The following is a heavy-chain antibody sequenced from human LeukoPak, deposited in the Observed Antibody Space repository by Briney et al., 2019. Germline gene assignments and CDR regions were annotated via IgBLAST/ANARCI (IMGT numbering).Heavy chain of an antibody. J-gene: IGHJ4*02. CDR3: ARPHSPSRYYYDSSGSFDY. Sequence: SETLSLTCTVYGYSISSGYYWGWIRQPPGKGLEWIGSIYHSGSTYYNPSLKSRVTISVDTSKNQFSLKLSSVTAADTAVYYCARPHSPSRYYYDSSGSFDYWGQGTLVTVSS. V-gene: IGHV4-38-2*02. D-gene: IGHD3-22*01. CDR1: GYSISSGYY. CDR2: IYHSGST.